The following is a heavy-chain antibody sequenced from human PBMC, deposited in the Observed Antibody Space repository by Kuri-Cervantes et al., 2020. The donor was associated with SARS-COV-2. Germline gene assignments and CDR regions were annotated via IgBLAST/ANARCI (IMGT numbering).Heavy chain of an antibody. CDR3: AVLGELSTYDYYYYGMDV. V-gene: IGHV4-39*07. CDR2: IYYSGST. D-gene: IGHD3-16*02. J-gene: IGHJ6*02. CDR1: GGSISSSSYY. Sequence: SETLSLTCTVSGGSISSSSYYRGWIRQPPGKGLEWIGSIYYSGSTYYNPSLKSRVTISVDTSKNQFSLKLSSVTAADTAVYYCAVLGELSTYDYYYYGMDVWAQGPTVPVSS.